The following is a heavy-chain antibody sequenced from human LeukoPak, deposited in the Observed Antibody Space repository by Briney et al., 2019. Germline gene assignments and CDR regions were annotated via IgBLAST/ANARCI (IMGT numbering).Heavy chain of an antibody. CDR3: ARGSLTLFDY. Sequence: GGSLRLSCAASGLTFSSYEVNWVRQAPGKGLEWVSYISSSGSTIYYADSVKGRITISRDNAKNSLYLQMNSLRAEDTAVYYCARGSLTLFDYWGQGTLVTVSS. J-gene: IGHJ4*02. CDR2: ISSSGSTI. CDR1: GLTFSSYE. V-gene: IGHV3-48*03.